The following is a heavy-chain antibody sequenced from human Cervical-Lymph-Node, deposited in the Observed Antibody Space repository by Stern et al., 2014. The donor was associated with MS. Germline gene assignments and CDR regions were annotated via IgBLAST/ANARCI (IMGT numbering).Heavy chain of an antibody. D-gene: IGHD2-15*01. CDR3: ARGLLGSENAFDI. CDR2: IGSYNDTT. J-gene: IGHJ3*02. CDR1: GYTFSSYG. Sequence: QVQLGQSGAEVKKPGASVKVSCKASGYTFSSYGISWVRQAPGQGLEWMGRIGSYNDTTNYRQKLPSRVTMTTVTSTSTAYMELRSLRSDDTAVYYCARGLLGSENAFDIWGQGTMVTVSS. V-gene: IGHV1-18*01.